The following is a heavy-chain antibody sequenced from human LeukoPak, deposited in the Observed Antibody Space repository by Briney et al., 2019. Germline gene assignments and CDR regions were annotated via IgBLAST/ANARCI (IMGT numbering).Heavy chain of an antibody. J-gene: IGHJ3*02. CDR1: GDSTSSSTYY. V-gene: IGHV4-39*01. Sequence: PSETLSLTCTVSGDSTSSSTYYWDWIRQAPGKGLQWIASIYDSGTTHYNPSLKSRVTISGDTSKNQFSLKLNSVTAADTAIYYCATHRRSGSGGSENAFEIWGQGTMVTVSS. D-gene: IGHD6-25*01. CDR3: ATHRRSGSGGSENAFEI. CDR2: IYDSGTT.